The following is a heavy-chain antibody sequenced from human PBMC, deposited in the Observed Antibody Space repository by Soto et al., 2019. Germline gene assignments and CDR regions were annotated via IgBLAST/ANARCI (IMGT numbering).Heavy chain of an antibody. D-gene: IGHD6-6*01. Sequence: QVQLVQSGAEVKKPGASVKVSCKASGYTFTNYGISWVRQAPGQGLEWMGWISTYHGITNYAQRVQGRVTLTTDTSTSTAYMELKSLTPDDTAVYYCAKSGGWQLRDSGYGMDVWGQGTTVTVSS. CDR1: GYTFTNYG. CDR3: AKSGGWQLRDSGYGMDV. J-gene: IGHJ6*02. CDR2: ISTYHGIT. V-gene: IGHV1-18*01.